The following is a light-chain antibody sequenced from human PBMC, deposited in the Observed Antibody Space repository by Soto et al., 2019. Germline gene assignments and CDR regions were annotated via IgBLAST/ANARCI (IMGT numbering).Light chain of an antibody. V-gene: IGKV3-15*01. CDR1: QSVSSN. Sequence: EIVMTQSPATLSVSPGERATLSCRASQSVSSNLAWYQQKPGQAPRLLIYGASTRATGIPARFSGSGSGTEFTLTISSLQSEEFAVYYCQQYNNWPPPWKFGQGTKVEIK. J-gene: IGKJ1*01. CDR3: QQYNNWPPPWK. CDR2: GAS.